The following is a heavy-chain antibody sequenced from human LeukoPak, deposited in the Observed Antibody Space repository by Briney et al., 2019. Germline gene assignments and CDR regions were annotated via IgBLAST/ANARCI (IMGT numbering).Heavy chain of an antibody. Sequence: SETLSLTCAVYGGSFSGYYWSWIRQPPGKGLEWIGEINHSGSTNYNPSLKSRVTISVDTSKNQFSLKLSSVTAADTAVYYCARVLDCSGSTHWGQGTLVTVSS. CDR1: GGSFSGYY. CDR3: ARVLDCSGSTH. D-gene: IGHD3-10*02. J-gene: IGHJ4*02. CDR2: INHSGST. V-gene: IGHV4-34*01.